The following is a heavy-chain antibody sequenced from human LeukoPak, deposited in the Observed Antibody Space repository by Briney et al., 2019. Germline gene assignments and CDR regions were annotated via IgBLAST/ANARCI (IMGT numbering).Heavy chain of an antibody. V-gene: IGHV3-30*02. J-gene: IGHJ6*03. CDR1: GFTFSSYG. CDR3: AKDVGATTWVDYYYMDV. Sequence: PGRSLRLSCAASGFTFSSYGMHWVRQAPGKGLEWVAFIRYDGSNKYYADSVKGRFTISRDNSKNTLYLQMNSLRAEDTAVYYCAKDVGATTWVDYYYMDVWGKGTTVTISS. CDR2: IRYDGSNK. D-gene: IGHD1-26*01.